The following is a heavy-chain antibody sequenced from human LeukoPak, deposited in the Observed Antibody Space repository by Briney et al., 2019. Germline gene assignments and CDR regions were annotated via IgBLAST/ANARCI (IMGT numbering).Heavy chain of an antibody. V-gene: IGHV4-59*01. CDR2: IYYSGRT. CDR1: GGSLTNYY. Sequence: PSETLSLTCTVSGGSLTNYYWSWDRQSPEKGLEWMGFIYYSGRTYYNPSLKGRATISVDTSKNQFSLSLKSVTAADTAVYYCVRESDWLFDHWGQGTLVSVSS. D-gene: IGHD3-9*01. J-gene: IGHJ4*02. CDR3: VRESDWLFDH.